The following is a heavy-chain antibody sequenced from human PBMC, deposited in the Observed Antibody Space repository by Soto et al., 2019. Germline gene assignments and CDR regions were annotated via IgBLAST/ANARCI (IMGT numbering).Heavy chain of an antibody. J-gene: IGHJ4*02. CDR1: GGSISSGDYY. Sequence: SETLSLTCTVSGGSISSGDYYWSWIRQPPGKGLEWIGYIYYSGSTYYNPSLKSRVTISVDTSKNQFSLKLSSVTAADTAVYYCASNSYGYIFYYYWGQGTLVPVSS. V-gene: IGHV4-30-4*01. CDR2: IYYSGST. CDR3: ASNSYGYIFYYY. D-gene: IGHD5-18*01.